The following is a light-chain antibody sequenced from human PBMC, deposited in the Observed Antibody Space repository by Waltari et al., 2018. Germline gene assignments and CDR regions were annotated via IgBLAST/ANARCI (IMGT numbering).Light chain of an antibody. J-gene: IGLJ3*02. CDR1: SSDVGFYDF. CDR2: KVN. CDR3: SSYTRRSYWV. V-gene: IGLV2-14*01. Sequence: QSALTQPASVSGSPGQSITISCTGTSSDVGFYDFVSWFQQHPGKAPKVMIYKVNKRPSGVSNRFSGSKSANTASLTISGLQAEDEADYYCSSYTRRSYWVFGGGTQLTVL.